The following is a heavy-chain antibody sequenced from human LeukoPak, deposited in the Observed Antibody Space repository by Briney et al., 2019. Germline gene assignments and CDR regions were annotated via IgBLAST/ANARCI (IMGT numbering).Heavy chain of an antibody. CDR2: IYYSGST. CDR3: ARGGSSRNHGFDASDI. V-gene: IGHV4-59*01. CDR1: GGSISSYY. J-gene: IGHJ3*02. D-gene: IGHD1-14*01. Sequence: SETLSLTCTVSGGSISSYYWSWIRQPPGKGLEWIGYIYYSGSTNYNPSLKSRLTISVDTSKNHFSLKLSSVTAADTAVYYCARGGSSRNHGFDASDIWGQGTMVTVSS.